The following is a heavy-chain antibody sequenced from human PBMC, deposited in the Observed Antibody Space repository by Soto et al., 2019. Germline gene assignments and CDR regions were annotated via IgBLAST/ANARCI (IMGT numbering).Heavy chain of an antibody. CDR2: IYYSGST. D-gene: IGHD2-15*01. J-gene: IGHJ5*02. CDR3: ARDEYCSGGSCYSGSWFDP. Sequence: SETLSLTCTVSGGSISSGGYYWSWIRQHPGKGLEWIGYIYYSGSTYYNPSLKSRVTISVDTSKNQFSLKLSSVTAADTAVYYCARDEYCSGGSCYSGSWFDPWGQGTLVTVSS. V-gene: IGHV4-31*03. CDR1: GGSISSGGYY.